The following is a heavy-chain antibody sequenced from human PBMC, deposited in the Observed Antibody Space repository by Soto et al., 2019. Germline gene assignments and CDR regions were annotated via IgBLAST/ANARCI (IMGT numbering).Heavy chain of an antibody. J-gene: IGHJ4*02. V-gene: IGHV5-51*01. Sequence: PGESLKISCKGSGYSFTTHWVGWVRQRPGKGLEWMGIIYPGDSDARYSPSFKGQVTISVDESITTAFLQWSSLKASGTAMYYCARSQFDYVWGTSGYFDSWGQGTLVTVSS. CDR3: ARSQFDYVWGTSGYFDS. D-gene: IGHD3-16*01. CDR1: GYSFTTHW. CDR2: IYPGDSDA.